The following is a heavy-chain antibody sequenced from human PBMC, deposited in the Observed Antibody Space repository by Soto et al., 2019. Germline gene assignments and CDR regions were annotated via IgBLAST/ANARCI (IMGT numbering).Heavy chain of an antibody. CDR2: IYYSGST. CDR3: ARVGYDFWSGYSLFDP. J-gene: IGHJ5*02. V-gene: IGHV4-30-4*01. D-gene: IGHD3-3*01. CDR1: GGSISSGDYY. Sequence: QVQLQESGPGLVKPSQTLSLTCTVSGGSISSGDYYWSWIRQPPGKGLEWIGYIYYSGSTYYTPYLTSLVTIAVDTPKSQFSLQLTSVTAADTAVYYCARVGYDFWSGYSLFDPWGQGTLVTVSS.